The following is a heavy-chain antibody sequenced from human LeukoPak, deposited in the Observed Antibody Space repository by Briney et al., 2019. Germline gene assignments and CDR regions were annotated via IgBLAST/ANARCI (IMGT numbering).Heavy chain of an antibody. V-gene: IGHV3-7*05. CDR2: MKGDGSDK. CDR3: ANGGWYSEY. CDR1: GFTFSSNW. D-gene: IGHD2-15*01. J-gene: IGHJ4*02. Sequence: PGGSLRLSCAASGFTFSSNWMSRVRQAPGKGLEWVAGMKGDGSDKKYVDSVKGRFSIPRDNAKNSLYLEMNSLRAEDTAVYYCANGGWYSEYWGQGTLVTVSS.